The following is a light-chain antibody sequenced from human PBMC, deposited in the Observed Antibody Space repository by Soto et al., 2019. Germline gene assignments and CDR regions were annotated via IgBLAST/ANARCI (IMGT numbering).Light chain of an antibody. CDR3: HHLNSYPLG. CDR1: QDIRRS. CDR2: AAS. V-gene: IGKV1-9*01. Sequence: IPLTQSPSSLSASVGDRVTITCRASQDIRRSLAWYQQAPEKAPKLLIYAASTLHSGVPSRFSGSGSGTDFTLTISSLQPEDFATYYCHHLNSYPLGFGGGTKVEI. J-gene: IGKJ4*01.